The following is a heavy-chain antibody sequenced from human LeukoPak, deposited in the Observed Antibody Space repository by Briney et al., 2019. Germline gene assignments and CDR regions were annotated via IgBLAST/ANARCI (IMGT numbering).Heavy chain of an antibody. D-gene: IGHD3/OR15-3a*01. Sequence: SETLSLTCTVSGVSISSSNSYWGWIRQPPGKGLEWIGSIYYTGNTYYNASLKSRVTISIDTSKNQFSLRLTSVTAADTAVYYCARQTGSGLFILPGGQGTLVTVSS. CDR2: IYYTGNT. CDR1: GVSISSSNSY. J-gene: IGHJ4*02. V-gene: IGHV4-39*01. CDR3: ARQTGSGLFILP.